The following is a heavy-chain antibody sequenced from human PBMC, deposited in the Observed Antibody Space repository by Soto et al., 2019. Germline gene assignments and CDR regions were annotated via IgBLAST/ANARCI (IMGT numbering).Heavy chain of an antibody. Sequence: QVQLVQSEAEVKKPGASVTVSYKASGYRFTSYYILWVRQAPGQGLEWMGIINPRGGSASYAQKFQGRITMTRDTSTSTVYMELSSLRSEDTAVYYCTRVTIAGARNGFDIWGQGTMVTVSS. CDR3: TRVTIAGARNGFDI. J-gene: IGHJ3*02. CDR2: INPRGGSA. CDR1: GYRFTSYY. V-gene: IGHV1-46*03. D-gene: IGHD2-21*01.